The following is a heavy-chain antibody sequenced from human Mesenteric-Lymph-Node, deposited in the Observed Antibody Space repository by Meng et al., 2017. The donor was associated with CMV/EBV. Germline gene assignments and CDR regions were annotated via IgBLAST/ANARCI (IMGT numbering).Heavy chain of an antibody. V-gene: IGHV1-2*02. J-gene: IGHJ5*02. D-gene: IGHD3-16*02. CDR2: INPDNGGT. Sequence: ASVKVSCKASGYTFTGHYVHWVRQAPGQGLEWMGWINPDNGGTYYAQKFQDRVTMTRDTSITTAYMDLSTLRSDDTAVYYCARDSSRLYNHWGQGTLVTVSS. CDR3: ARDSSRLYNH. CDR1: GYTFTGHY.